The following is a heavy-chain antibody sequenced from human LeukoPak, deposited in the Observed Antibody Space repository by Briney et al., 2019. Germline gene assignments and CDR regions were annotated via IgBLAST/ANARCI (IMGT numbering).Heavy chain of an antibody. CDR2: IYYSGST. J-gene: IGHJ4*02. CDR3: AGKTRHGSRPVPYYFDY. D-gene: IGHD6-13*01. V-gene: IGHV4-30-4*01. Sequence: SQTLSRTCTVSGGSISSGDYYWSWIRQPPGKGLEWIGYIYYSGSTYYNPSLKSRVTISVDTSKNQFSLKLSSVTAADTAAYYCAGKTRHGSRPVPYYFDYWGQGTLVTVPS. CDR1: GGSISSGDYY.